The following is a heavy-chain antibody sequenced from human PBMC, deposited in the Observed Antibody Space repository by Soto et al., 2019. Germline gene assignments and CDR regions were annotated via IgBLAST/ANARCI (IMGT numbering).Heavy chain of an antibody. CDR3: ARDDYVQYYYYGMDV. J-gene: IGHJ6*02. Sequence: PGGSLRLSCAASGFTFSSYWMSWVRQAPGKGLEWVANIKQDGSEKYYVDSVKGRFTISRDNAKNSLYLQMNSLRAEDTAVYYCARDDYVQYYYYGMDVWGQGTTVTVSS. CDR1: GFTFSSYW. CDR2: IKQDGSEK. V-gene: IGHV3-7*01. D-gene: IGHD3-16*01.